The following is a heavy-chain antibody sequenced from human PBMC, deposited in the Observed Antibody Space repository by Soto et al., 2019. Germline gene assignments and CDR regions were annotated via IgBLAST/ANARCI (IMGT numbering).Heavy chain of an antibody. Sequence: PSETLSLTCTVSGGSISSGGYYWSWISQHPGKGLEWIGYIYYSGSTYYNPSLKSRVTISVDTSKNQFSLKLSSVTAADTAVYYCARVPINYYDSTGRDYYYYYGMDVWGQGTTVTAP. CDR1: GGSISSGGYY. CDR3: ARVPINYYDSTGRDYYYYYGMDV. V-gene: IGHV4-31*03. CDR2: IYYSGST. D-gene: IGHD3-22*01. J-gene: IGHJ6*02.